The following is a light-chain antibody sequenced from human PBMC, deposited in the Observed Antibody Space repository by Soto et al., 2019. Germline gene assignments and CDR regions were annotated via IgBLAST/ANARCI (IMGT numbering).Light chain of an antibody. V-gene: IGLV2-14*01. CDR1: SRDVGGYNY. CDR2: DVT. J-gene: IGLJ1*01. Sequence: QSALTQPASVSGSPGQSIAISCTGTSRDVGGYNYVSWYQQYPGKAPKLLIFDVTNRPSGVSTRFSVSKSGNTASLTISGLQADDEADYYCSSYTSANTEIFGTGTKLTVL. CDR3: SSYTSANTEI.